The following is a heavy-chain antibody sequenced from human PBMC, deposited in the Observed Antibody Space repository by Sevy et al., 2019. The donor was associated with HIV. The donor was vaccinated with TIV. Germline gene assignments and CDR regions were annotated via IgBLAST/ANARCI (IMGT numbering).Heavy chain of an antibody. CDR2: IRSKEHNGTT. CDR1: GYTFPDYA. Sequence: GGSLRLSCTTSGYTFPDYALSWVRQAPGAGLEWVGFIRSKEHNGTTAYAATVKGRFIISRDDSKSVAYLQMSSLETGDTGIYFCTRSTTTVYWGRGTLVTVSS. J-gene: IGHJ4*02. D-gene: IGHD1-1*01. CDR3: TRSTTTVY. V-gene: IGHV3-49*04.